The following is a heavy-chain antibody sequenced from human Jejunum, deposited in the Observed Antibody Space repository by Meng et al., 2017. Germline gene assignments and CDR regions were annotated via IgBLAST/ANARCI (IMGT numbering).Heavy chain of an antibody. CDR2: IYYSGST. CDR3: ARGGFFEAAAANLIDS. D-gene: IGHD6-13*01. Sequence: QVTLPEAGPVCVSPSETLSLTCTVSGGSVSSGNYYWSWIRQPPGKGLEWIGYIYYSGSTNYNPSLKSRVTISVDTSKNQFSLKLSSVTAADTAVYYCARGGFFEAAAANLIDSWGQGTLVTVSS. CDR1: GGSVSSGNYY. J-gene: IGHJ4*02. V-gene: IGHV4-61*01.